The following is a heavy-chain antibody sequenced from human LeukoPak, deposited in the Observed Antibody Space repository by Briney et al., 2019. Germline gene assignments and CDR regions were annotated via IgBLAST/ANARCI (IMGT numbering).Heavy chain of an antibody. Sequence: SETLPLTCTVSGGSISSYYWSWIRQPPGRGLEWIGEITHSGSTNYNPSVKSRVTISVDTSKNQFSLKLNSVTAADTAVYYCVSRYSSGGFEAENWGQGTLVTVSS. J-gene: IGHJ4*02. CDR3: VSRYSSGGFEAEN. CDR2: ITHSGST. D-gene: IGHD6-19*01. CDR1: GGSISSYY. V-gene: IGHV4-34*01.